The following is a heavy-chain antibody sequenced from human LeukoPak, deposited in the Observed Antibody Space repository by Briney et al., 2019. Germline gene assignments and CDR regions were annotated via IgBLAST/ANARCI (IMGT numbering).Heavy chain of an antibody. D-gene: IGHD1-26*01. CDR2: IYHSGST. CDR1: GGSFSGYY. J-gene: IGHJ4*02. Sequence: PSETLSLTCAVYGGSFSGYYWSWIRQPPGKGLEWIGEIYHSGSTNYNPSLKSRVTISVDKSKNQFSLKLSSVTAADTAVYYCVREGGSSSFDYWGQGTLVTVSS. V-gene: IGHV4-34*01. CDR3: VREGGSSSFDY.